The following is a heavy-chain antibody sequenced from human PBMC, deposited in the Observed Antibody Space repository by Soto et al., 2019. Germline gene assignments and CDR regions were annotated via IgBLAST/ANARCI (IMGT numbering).Heavy chain of an antibody. Sequence: GGSLRLSCAASGFTFSSYGMHWVRQAPGKGLEWVAVISYDGSNKYYADSVKGRFTISRDNSKNTLYLQMSSLRAEDTAVYYCVKDGSSGWPYYYGMDVWGQGTTVTVSS. CDR3: VKDGSSGWPYYYGMDV. V-gene: IGHV3-30*18. J-gene: IGHJ6*02. CDR1: GFTFSSYG. CDR2: ISYDGSNK. D-gene: IGHD6-19*01.